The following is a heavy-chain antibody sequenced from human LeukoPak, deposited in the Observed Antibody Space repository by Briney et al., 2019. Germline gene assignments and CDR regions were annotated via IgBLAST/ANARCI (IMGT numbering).Heavy chain of an antibody. CDR3: ASVDYYDSSGYDRFDY. D-gene: IGHD3-22*01. CDR2: IIPIFGTA. J-gene: IGHJ4*02. CDR1: GGTFSSYA. Sequence: SVKVSCKASGGTFSSYAISWVRQAPGQGLEWMGGIIPIFGTANYAQKFQGRVTITADESTSTAYMELSSLRSEDTAVYYCASVDYYDSSGYDRFDYWGQGTLVTVPS. V-gene: IGHV1-69*13.